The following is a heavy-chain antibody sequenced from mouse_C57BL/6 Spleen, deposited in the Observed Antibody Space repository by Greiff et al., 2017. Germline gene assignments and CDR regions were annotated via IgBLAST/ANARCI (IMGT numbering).Heavy chain of an antibody. CDR2: IYPGDGDT. Sequence: QVQLQQSGPELVKPGASVKISCKASGYAFSSSWMNWVKQRPGKGLEWIGRIYPGDGDTNYNGKFKGKATLTADKSSSTAYMQLSSLTSEDSAVYFCARRDSSGYVGGYAMDYWGQGTSVTVSS. CDR1: GYAFSSSW. D-gene: IGHD3-2*02. V-gene: IGHV1-82*01. J-gene: IGHJ4*01. CDR3: ARRDSSGYVGGYAMDY.